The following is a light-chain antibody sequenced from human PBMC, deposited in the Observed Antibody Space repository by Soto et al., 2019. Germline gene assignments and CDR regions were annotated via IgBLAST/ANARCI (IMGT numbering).Light chain of an antibody. V-gene: IGKV3-11*01. CDR3: QHRTIWHPQLT. CDR2: DAS. J-gene: IGKJ4*01. Sequence: EIVLTQSPATLSLSPGERATLSCRASQSVSSYLAWYQQKPGQAPRLLIYDASNRATCIPARFSGSVSGTVFNLTISSLEPEAFAVYYCQHRTIWHPQLTFGGGTKVEIK. CDR1: QSVSSY.